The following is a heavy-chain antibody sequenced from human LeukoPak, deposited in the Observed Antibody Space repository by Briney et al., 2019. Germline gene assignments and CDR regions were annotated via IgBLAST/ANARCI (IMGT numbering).Heavy chain of an antibody. D-gene: IGHD5-24*01. J-gene: IGHJ3*02. Sequence: ASVKVSCKASGGTFSSYAISWVRQAPGQGLEWMGRIIPIFGTANYAQKFQGRVTITTDESTSTAYMELSSLRSEDTAVYCCAEDGYNTGGAFDIWGQGTMVTVSS. CDR2: IIPIFGTA. CDR3: AEDGYNTGGAFDI. V-gene: IGHV1-69*05. CDR1: GGTFSSYA.